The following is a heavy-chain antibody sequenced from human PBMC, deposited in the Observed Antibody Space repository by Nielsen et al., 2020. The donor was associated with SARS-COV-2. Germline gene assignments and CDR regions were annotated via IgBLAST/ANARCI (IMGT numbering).Heavy chain of an antibody. V-gene: IGHV3-13*04. Sequence: RGSLRLSCAASGFTFRDYDMHWVRQPAGNGLEWVSSIDSSGNTYYSGSVKGRFTVSRENANNSLYLQMKSLRAGDTAVYYCARLPHGYDYGRYYYFGLDVWGQGTTVTVSS. J-gene: IGHJ6*02. CDR3: ARLPHGYDYGRYYYFGLDV. CDR2: IDSSGNT. CDR1: GFTFRDYD. D-gene: IGHD4/OR15-4a*01.